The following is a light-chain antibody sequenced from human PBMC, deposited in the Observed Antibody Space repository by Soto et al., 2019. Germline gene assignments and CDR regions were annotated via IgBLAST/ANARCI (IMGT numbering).Light chain of an antibody. J-gene: IGLJ3*02. CDR1: SSDVGGYNY. CDR3: CSYAGSYTWV. CDR2: DVS. V-gene: IGLV2-11*01. Sequence: ALTQPRSVSGSPGQSVTISCTGTSSDVGGYNYVSWYQQHPGKAPKLMIYDVSKRPSGVPDRFSGSKSGNTASLTISGLQAEDEADYYCCSYAGSYTWVFGGGAKLTVL.